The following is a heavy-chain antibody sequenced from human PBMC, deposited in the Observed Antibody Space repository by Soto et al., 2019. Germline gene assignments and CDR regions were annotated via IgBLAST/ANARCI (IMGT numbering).Heavy chain of an antibody. CDR2: IDPSDSYT. Sequence: GESLKISCKGSGYSFTTSLITWVRQMPGKGLEWMGRIDPSDSYTNYSPSFQGHVTMSSDKSITTAYLQWSSLKASDTAMYYCARHALLITGAFDIWGQGTMVTVSS. CDR3: ARHALLITGAFDI. D-gene: IGHD3-16*01. V-gene: IGHV5-10-1*01. J-gene: IGHJ3*02. CDR1: GYSFTTSL.